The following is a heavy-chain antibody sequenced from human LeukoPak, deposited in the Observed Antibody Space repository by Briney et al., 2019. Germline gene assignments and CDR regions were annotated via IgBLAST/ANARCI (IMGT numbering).Heavy chain of an antibody. Sequence: GGSLRLSCAASGFRFSSYWMSWVRQAPGKGLEWVANINQDGSEKYYVDSVKGRFTISRDNAKNSLYLQINSLRAEDTAVYYCARDGHPFDLWGQGTLVTVAS. J-gene: IGHJ4*02. CDR3: ARDGHPFDL. V-gene: IGHV3-7*01. CDR1: GFRFSSYW. CDR2: INQDGSEK.